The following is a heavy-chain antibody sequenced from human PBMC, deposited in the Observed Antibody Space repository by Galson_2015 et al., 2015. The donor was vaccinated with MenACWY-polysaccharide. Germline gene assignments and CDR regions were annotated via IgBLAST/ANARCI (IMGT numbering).Heavy chain of an antibody. CDR1: GFSFSNYW. CDR3: ARFPHDVWTGYYPNWYFDL. D-gene: IGHD3/OR15-3a*01. Sequence: SLRLSYAASGFSFSNYWMSWVRQAPGKGLQWVANIKQDGGEKYYVDSVKGRFSISRDNAKNLLYLQMDILRPEDTAVFYCARFPHDVWTGYYPNWYFDLWGRGTLVTVSS. J-gene: IGHJ2*01. V-gene: IGHV3-7*01. CDR2: IKQDGGEK.